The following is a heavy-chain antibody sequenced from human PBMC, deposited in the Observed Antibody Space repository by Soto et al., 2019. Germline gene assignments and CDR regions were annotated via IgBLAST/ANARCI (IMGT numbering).Heavy chain of an antibody. J-gene: IGHJ5*02. CDR1: GFTFSSFA. V-gene: IGHV3-23*01. CDR2: LRGSGANK. Sequence: GGSLRLSXAASGFTFSSFAMNWVRQAPGKGLEWVSTLRGSGANKYYADSVKGRFTISRDNSKNTLYLQMNSLRAEDTAVYYFVKGHIGYGNYRIGSWFDPWGQGTQVTVSS. D-gene: IGHD5-12*01. CDR3: VKGHIGYGNYRIGSWFDP.